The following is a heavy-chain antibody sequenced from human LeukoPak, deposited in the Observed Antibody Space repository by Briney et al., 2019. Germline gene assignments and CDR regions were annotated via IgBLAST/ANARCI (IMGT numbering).Heavy chain of an antibody. J-gene: IGHJ4*02. CDR3: AKSVYGSGNY. Sequence: GGSLRLSCAASGFTISSYGMSWVRQAQGKGLEWESSISGGTTYYADSVKGRFTISRDNSKSIVSLQMNSLRAEDTAVYDCAKSVYGSGNYWGQGTLVTVSS. CDR2: ISGGTT. V-gene: IGHV3-23*01. CDR1: GFTISSYG. D-gene: IGHD3-10*01.